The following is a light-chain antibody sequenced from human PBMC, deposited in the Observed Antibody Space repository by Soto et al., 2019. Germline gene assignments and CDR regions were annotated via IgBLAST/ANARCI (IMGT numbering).Light chain of an antibody. Sequence: EIVLTQSPATLSLSPGERATLSCRASQSVSTYLAWYQQRPGQAPRLLIYRASTRAPGVPARFSGSGSGTEFTLTISRLQPEDFTVYSCLKYHNLWGLGQGTKVDIK. J-gene: IGKJ1*01. CDR1: QSVSTY. CDR2: RAS. V-gene: IGKV3-15*01. CDR3: LKYHNLWG.